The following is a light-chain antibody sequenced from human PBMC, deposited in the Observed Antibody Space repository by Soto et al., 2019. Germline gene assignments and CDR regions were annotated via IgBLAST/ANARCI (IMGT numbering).Light chain of an antibody. J-gene: IGLJ3*02. CDR3: AAWDDTLSVWV. V-gene: IGLV1-44*01. Sequence: QSVLTQPPSTSGTPGQRVTISCSGSRSNIGRSTVNWYQQLPGTAPKVLVYSTNQRPSGVPDRFPGSKSGTSASLAISGLQSEDEADYYCAAWDDTLSVWVFGGGTKLTVL. CDR1: RSNIGRST. CDR2: STN.